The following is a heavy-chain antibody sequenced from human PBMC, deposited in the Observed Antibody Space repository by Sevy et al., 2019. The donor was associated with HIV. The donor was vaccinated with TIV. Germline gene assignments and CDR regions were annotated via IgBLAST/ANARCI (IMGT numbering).Heavy chain of an antibody. CDR2: INSDGTTT. CDR3: ARGGILYFGAIDN. V-gene: IGHV3-74*01. J-gene: IGHJ4*02. D-gene: IGHD3-10*01. CDR1: GFNFASYW. Sequence: GGSLRLSCAASGFNFASYWMHWVHQSPGKGLVWVSRINSDGTTTKYADSVRGRFTMSRDNAKSTLFLQINSLRPEDTAVYYCARGGILYFGAIDNWGQGTLVTVSS.